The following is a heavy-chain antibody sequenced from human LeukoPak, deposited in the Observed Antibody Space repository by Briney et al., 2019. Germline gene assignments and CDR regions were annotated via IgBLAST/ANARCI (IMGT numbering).Heavy chain of an antibody. J-gene: IGHJ4*02. CDR1: GYTFTNYY. V-gene: IGHV1-46*01. D-gene: IGHD5-24*01. Sequence: GASVKVSCKASGYTFTNYYMNWVRQAPGQGLEWMGIINPSGGSTSYAQKFQGRVTVTRDTSTSTVYMELSSLRSEDTAMYYCARAGRDGYNPRGPFDYWGQGTLVTVSS. CDR3: ARAGRDGYNPRGPFDY. CDR2: INPSGGST.